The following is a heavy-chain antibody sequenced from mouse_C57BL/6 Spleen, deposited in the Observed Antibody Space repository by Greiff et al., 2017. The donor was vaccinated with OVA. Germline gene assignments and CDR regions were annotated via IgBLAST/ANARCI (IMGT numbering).Heavy chain of an antibody. J-gene: IGHJ4*01. CDR2: IHPNSGST. Sequence: QVQLKQPGAELVKPGASVKLSCKASGYTFTSYWMHWVKQRPGQGLEWIGMIHPNSGSTNYNEKFKSKATLTVDKSSSTAYMQLSSLTSEDSAVYYCARLTGTSYAMDYWGQGTSVTVSS. CDR3: ARLTGTSYAMDY. V-gene: IGHV1-64*01. CDR1: GYTFTSYW. D-gene: IGHD4-1*01.